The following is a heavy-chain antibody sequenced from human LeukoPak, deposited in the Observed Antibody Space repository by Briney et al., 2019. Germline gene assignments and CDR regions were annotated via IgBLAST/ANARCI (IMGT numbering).Heavy chain of an antibody. Sequence: GGSLRLSCAASGFTFSTYAMSWVRQAAGKGLEWVSLISGSGGGTYYADSVKGRFTISRDNSKNTLYLQLNSLRAEDTAVYYCARDYRGEYYYDSSGYYSRDFGYWGQGTLVTVSS. D-gene: IGHD3-22*01. CDR1: GFTFSTYA. CDR2: ISGSGGGT. V-gene: IGHV3-23*01. CDR3: ARDYRGEYYYDSSGYYSRDFGY. J-gene: IGHJ4*02.